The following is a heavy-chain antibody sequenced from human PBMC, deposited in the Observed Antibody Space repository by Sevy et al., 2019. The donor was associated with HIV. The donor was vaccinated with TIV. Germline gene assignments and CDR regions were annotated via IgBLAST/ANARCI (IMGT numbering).Heavy chain of an antibody. D-gene: IGHD3-16*01. CDR2: IKQDGSEK. Sequence: GGSLRLSCLASGFTFSSYWMSWVRQAPGKGLEWVANIKQDGSEKYYVDSVKGRFTISRDNAKNSLYLQMNSLRAEDTAVYYCASPGGKGFDPWGQGTLVTVSS. CDR1: GFTFSSYW. V-gene: IGHV3-7*03. CDR3: ASPGGKGFDP. J-gene: IGHJ5*02.